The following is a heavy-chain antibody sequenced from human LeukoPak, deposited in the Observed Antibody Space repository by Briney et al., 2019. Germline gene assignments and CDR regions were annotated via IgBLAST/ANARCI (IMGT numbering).Heavy chain of an antibody. CDR3: ATHMTFVP. Sequence: PGGSLRLSCAASGFPFNNHGMSWVRQAPGKGLEWVSGIIGGAGSTYYADSVKGRFTISRDNSKNTLYLQMNSLRAEDTAVYYCATHMTFVPWGQGTLVTVSS. D-gene: IGHD2/OR15-2a*01. J-gene: IGHJ5*02. CDR1: GFPFNNHG. CDR2: IIGGAGST. V-gene: IGHV3-23*01.